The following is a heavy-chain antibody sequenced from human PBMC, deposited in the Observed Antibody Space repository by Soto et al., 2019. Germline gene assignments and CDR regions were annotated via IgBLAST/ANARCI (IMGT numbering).Heavy chain of an antibody. CDR3: ARESLDFHDTGAYYY. D-gene: IGHD3-22*01. J-gene: IGHJ4*02. CDR2: ISTYNGNT. V-gene: IGHV1-18*04. Sequence: QVQLVQSGAEVKKPGASVKVSCKASGFTFTDYSITWVRQAPGQGLEWVGWISTYNGNTNYAQNVQGRLTMTTDTSRSTGDMELRSLRSDDTAVYYFARESLDFHDTGAYYYWGQGTLVTVSS. CDR1: GFTFTDYS.